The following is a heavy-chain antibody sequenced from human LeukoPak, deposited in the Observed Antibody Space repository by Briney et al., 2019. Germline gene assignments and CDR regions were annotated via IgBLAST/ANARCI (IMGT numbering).Heavy chain of an antibody. J-gene: IGHJ4*02. Sequence: SQTLSLTCTVSGGSISSGDYYWSWIRQPPGTGLEWIGYIYYSGSTYYNPSLKSRVTISVDTSKNQFSLKLSSVTAADTAVYYCAKGEAVNLLHYWGQGTLVTVSS. CDR2: IYYSGST. D-gene: IGHD6-19*01. CDR3: AKGEAVNLLHY. CDR1: GGSISSGDYY. V-gene: IGHV4-30-4*08.